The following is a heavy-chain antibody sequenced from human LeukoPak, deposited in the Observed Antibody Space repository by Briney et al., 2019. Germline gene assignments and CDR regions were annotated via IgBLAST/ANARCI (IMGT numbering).Heavy chain of an antibody. D-gene: IGHD1-1*01. CDR1: GFTVSSNY. J-gene: IGHJ5*02. Sequence: PGGSLRLSCAASGFTVSSNYMSWVRQAPGKGLEWVSVIYSGGSTYYADSVQGRFTISRDNSKNTLYLQMNSLRAEDTAVYYCARDGSTGASRYNWFDPWGQGTLVTVSS. V-gene: IGHV3-66*01. CDR2: IYSGGST. CDR3: ARDGSTGASRYNWFDP.